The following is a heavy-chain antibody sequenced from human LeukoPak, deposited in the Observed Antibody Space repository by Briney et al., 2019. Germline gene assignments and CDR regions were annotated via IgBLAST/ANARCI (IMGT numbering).Heavy chain of an antibody. Sequence: SETLSLTCTVSGYSISSGYYWGWIRQPPGKGLEWIGSIYHSGSTYYNPSLKSRVTISVDTSKNQFSLKLSSVTAADTAVYYCARVRFEAGDYWGQGTLVTVSS. J-gene: IGHJ4*02. V-gene: IGHV4-38-2*02. CDR1: GYSISSGYY. CDR2: IYHSGST. CDR3: ARVRFEAGDY.